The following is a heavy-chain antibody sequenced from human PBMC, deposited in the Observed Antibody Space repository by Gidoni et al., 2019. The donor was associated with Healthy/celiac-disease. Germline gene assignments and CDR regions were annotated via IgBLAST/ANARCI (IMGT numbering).Heavy chain of an antibody. CDR2: ISYDGSNK. CDR3: ARDVGRIAVANKWVNWFDP. J-gene: IGHJ5*02. D-gene: IGHD6-19*01. V-gene: IGHV3-30-3*01. CDR1: RFTLSHYA. Sequence: QVQLVESGGGVVQPGRSLRLSCAASRFTLSHYAIDWVRQAPGKGLEWVAVISYDGSNKYYADSVKGRFTISRDNSKNTLYLQMNSLRAEDTAVYYCARDVGRIAVANKWVNWFDPWGQGTLVTVSS.